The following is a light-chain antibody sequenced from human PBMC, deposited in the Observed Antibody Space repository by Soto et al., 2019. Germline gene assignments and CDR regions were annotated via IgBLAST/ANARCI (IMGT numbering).Light chain of an antibody. CDR2: DVR. J-gene: IGLJ2*01. CDR3: SSYSASSTLV. Sequence: QSALTQPASASGSPGQSIAISCTGTSSDVGAYNYVSWYQQHPGTAPKLMIYDVRNRPSGVADRFSGSKSGNTASLITAGRQGEDEADDYCSSYSASSTLVFGGGTQLTVL. CDR1: SSDVGAYNY. V-gene: IGLV2-14*01.